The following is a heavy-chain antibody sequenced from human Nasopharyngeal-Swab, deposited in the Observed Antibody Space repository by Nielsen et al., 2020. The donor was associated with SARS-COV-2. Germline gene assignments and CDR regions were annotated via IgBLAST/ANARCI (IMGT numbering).Heavy chain of an antibody. J-gene: IGHJ2*01. Sequence: SETLSLTCAVYGGSFSAYYWSWIRQPPGKGLEWIGEISHSGNTNYNPSLKSRVTILVDTSKNQFALKLSSVTAADTAVYYCARAAPHDWYFDLWGRGTLVTVSS. CDR2: ISHSGNT. CDR1: GGSFSAYY. V-gene: IGHV4-34*01. CDR3: ARAAPHDWYFDL. D-gene: IGHD1-14*01.